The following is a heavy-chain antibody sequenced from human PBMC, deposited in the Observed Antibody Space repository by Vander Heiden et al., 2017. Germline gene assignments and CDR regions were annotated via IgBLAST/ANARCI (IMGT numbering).Heavy chain of an antibody. CDR2: FDPEDGET. CDR1: GYTLTELS. D-gene: IGHD5-18*01. J-gene: IGHJ4*02. Sequence: VQPVEAGGGATMPGASVQVACKVTGYTLTELSMHWVRQAPGKGLEWMGGFDPEDGETIYAQKFQGRVTMTEDTSTDTAYMELSSLRSEDTAVYYCATSWVVTGYFDYWGQGTLVTVSS. CDR3: ATSWVVTGYFDY. V-gene: IGHV1-24*01.